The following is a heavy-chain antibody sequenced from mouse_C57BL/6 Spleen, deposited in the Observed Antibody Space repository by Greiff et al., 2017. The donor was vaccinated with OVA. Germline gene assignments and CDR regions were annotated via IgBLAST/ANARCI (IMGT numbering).Heavy chain of an antibody. D-gene: IGHD1-1*01. CDR2: IDPNSGGT. J-gene: IGHJ1*03. CDR3: ARPTTYYGSSPWYFDV. V-gene: IGHV1-72*01. Sequence: QLQQPGAELVKPGASVKLSCKASGYTFTSYWMHWVKQRPGRGLEWIGRIDPNSGGTKYNEKFKSKATLTVDKPSSTAYMQLSSLTSEDSAVYYCARPTTYYGSSPWYFDVWGTGTTVTVSS. CDR1: GYTFTSYW.